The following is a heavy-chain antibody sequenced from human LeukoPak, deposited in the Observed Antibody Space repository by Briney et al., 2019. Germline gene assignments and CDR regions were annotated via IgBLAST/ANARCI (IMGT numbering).Heavy chain of an antibody. CDR2: IIPILGIA. Sequence: SVTVSCKASGGTFSSYAISWVRQAPGQGLEWMGRIIPILGIANYAQKFQGRVTITADKSTSTAYMELSSLRSEDTAVYYCARLTSRTDPWGQGTLVTVSS. CDR3: ARLTSRTDP. J-gene: IGHJ5*02. D-gene: IGHD3-9*01. CDR1: GGTFSSYA. V-gene: IGHV1-69*04.